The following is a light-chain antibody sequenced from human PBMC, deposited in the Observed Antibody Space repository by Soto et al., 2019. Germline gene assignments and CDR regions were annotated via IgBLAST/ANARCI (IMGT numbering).Light chain of an antibody. Sequence: IQLTQSPSSLSASVGDRVTVTCRASQGIGTYLVWYQQKSGKAPTVLIYASSTLQTGVPSRFSGSGSGTDFSLTISSLHPEDVATYYCQQVDSYPRTFGQRTKMDIK. J-gene: IGKJ1*01. V-gene: IGKV1-9*01. CDR1: QGIGTY. CDR3: QQVDSYPRT. CDR2: ASS.